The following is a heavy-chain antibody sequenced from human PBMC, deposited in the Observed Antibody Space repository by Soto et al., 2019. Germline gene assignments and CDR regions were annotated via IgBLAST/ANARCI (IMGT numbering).Heavy chain of an antibody. V-gene: IGHV4-59*11. Sequence: QVQLQESGPGLVKPSETLSLTCTVSGGSISSHYWSWIRQPPGKGLEWIGYTYYTGTTNYNPSLKSRVTLSVDMSKNQFSLELSSVTAADTAVYYCARGGLTGDYFDYWGQGTLVTVSS. CDR3: ARGGLTGDYFDY. CDR1: GGSISSHY. D-gene: IGHD3-9*01. CDR2: TYYTGTT. J-gene: IGHJ4*02.